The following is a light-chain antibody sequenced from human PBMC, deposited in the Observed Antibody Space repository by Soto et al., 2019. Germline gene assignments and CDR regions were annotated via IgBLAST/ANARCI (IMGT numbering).Light chain of an antibody. Sequence: DIQMTQSTSTLSASVGDRVTITCRASQSVNRWLAWYQPNPGKAPKLLIYETSSLESGVPSRFSGTGSGTEFTFSIPSLQPEDFGTYYCQQCYMGWTFGQGTKVDI. CDR1: QSVNRW. CDR3: QQCYMGWT. V-gene: IGKV1-5*03. J-gene: IGKJ1*01. CDR2: ETS.